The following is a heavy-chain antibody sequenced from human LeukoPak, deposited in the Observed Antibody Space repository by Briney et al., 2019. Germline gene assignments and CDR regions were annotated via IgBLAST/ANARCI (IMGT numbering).Heavy chain of an antibody. CDR2: ISSSGSTI. CDR1: GFTFSSYE. D-gene: IGHD2-15*01. J-gene: IGHJ3*02. CDR3: ARVRLMEDCSGGSCYFGAFDI. Sequence: GGSLRLSCAAPGFTFSSYEMNWVRQAPGKGLEWVSYISSSGSTIYYADSVKGRFTISRDNAKNSLYLQMNSLRAEDTAVYYCARVRLMEDCSGGSCYFGAFDIWGQGTMVTVSS. V-gene: IGHV3-48*03.